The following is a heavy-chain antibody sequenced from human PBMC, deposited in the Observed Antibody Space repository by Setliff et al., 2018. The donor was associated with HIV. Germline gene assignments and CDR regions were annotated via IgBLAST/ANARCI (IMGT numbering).Heavy chain of an antibody. CDR1: AYTFTTYD. J-gene: IGHJ6*03. CDR2: MNPNSGDT. Sequence: ASVKVSCKASAYTFTTYDINWVRQATGQRLEWMGWMNPNSGDTAYAQKFQGRVNMTRDTSISTAYLELSSLISEDAAVYYCVRGPSSGWPAYYYYMDVWGKGTTVTVSS. CDR3: VRGPSSGWPAYYYYMDV. V-gene: IGHV1-8*01. D-gene: IGHD6-19*01.